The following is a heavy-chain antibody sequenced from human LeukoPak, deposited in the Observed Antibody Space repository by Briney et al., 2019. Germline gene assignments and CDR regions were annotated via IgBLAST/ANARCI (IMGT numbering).Heavy chain of an antibody. V-gene: IGHV1-69*04. CDR3: ASSYLEYNSSGFDY. CDR2: IIPILGIA. Sequence: SVKVSCKASGGTFSSYAISWVRQAPGQGLEWMGRIIPILGIANYAQKFQGRVTITADKSTSTAYMELSSLRSEDTAVYYRASSYLEYNSSGFDYWGQGTLVTVSS. J-gene: IGHJ4*02. D-gene: IGHD6-6*01. CDR1: GGTFSSYA.